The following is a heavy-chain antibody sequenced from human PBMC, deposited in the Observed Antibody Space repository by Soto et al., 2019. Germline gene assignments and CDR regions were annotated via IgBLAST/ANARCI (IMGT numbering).Heavy chain of an antibody. Sequence: ASVKVSCKASGYTFIGYYIHWVRQAPGQGLEWMGWINPNSGATTYAPKVQDWVTMTRDTSISTAYMELSRLKSDDTAVYYCATAKRYYDSSGPPQFYFDYWGQGTLVTVSS. CDR2: INPNSGAT. CDR3: ATAKRYYDSSGPPQFYFDY. D-gene: IGHD3-22*01. V-gene: IGHV1-2*04. CDR1: GYTFIGYY. J-gene: IGHJ4*02.